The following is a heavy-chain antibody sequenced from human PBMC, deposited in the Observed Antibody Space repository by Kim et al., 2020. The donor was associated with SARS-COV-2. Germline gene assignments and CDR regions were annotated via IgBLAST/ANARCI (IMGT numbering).Heavy chain of an antibody. D-gene: IGHD1-20*01. Sequence: GGSLRLSCSASGFTFSSYAMHWVRQAPGKGLEYVSAISSNGGSTYYADSVKGRFTISRDNSKNTLYLQMSSLRAEDTAVYYCVKDPGGPGISGYYFDYWGQGTLVTVSS. CDR3: VKDPGGPGISGYYFDY. CDR1: GFTFSSYA. V-gene: IGHV3-64D*09. CDR2: ISSNGGST. J-gene: IGHJ4*02.